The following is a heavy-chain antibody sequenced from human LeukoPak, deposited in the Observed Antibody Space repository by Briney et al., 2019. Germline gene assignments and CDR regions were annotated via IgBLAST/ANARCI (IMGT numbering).Heavy chain of an antibody. CDR1: GFSFSNYW. V-gene: IGHV3-7*01. CDR2: IKYDASEQ. Sequence: PGGSLRLFCAASGFSFSNYWMNWVRQAPGKGLEWVANIKYDASEQYYVDSVKGRFTISRDNAKNSLYLQMNILRAEDTAVYYCARDSVRGRPLVAFDIWGQGTMVTVSS. CDR3: ARDSVRGRPLVAFDI. D-gene: IGHD3-10*01. J-gene: IGHJ3*02.